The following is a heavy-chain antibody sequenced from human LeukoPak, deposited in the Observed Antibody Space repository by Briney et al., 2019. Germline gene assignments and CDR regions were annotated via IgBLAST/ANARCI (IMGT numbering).Heavy chain of an antibody. CDR3: ARRGGRYSYGSPGLGY. Sequence: ASVKVSCKASGYTFTSYGISWVRQAPGQGLEWMGWISAYNGNTNYAQKLQGRVTKTTDTSTSTAYMELRSLRSDDTAVYYCARRGGRYSYGSPGLGYWGQGTLVTVSS. CDR1: GYTFTSYG. CDR2: ISAYNGNT. D-gene: IGHD5-18*01. V-gene: IGHV1-18*01. J-gene: IGHJ4*02.